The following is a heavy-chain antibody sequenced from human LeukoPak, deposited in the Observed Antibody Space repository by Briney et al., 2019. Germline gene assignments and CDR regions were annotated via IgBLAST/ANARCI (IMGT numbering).Heavy chain of an antibody. CDR2: IRGNGDHT. V-gene: IGHV3-64*01. CDR3: ARDALWFGESNPLDY. D-gene: IGHD3-10*01. J-gene: IGHJ4*02. Sequence: GGSLRLSCAASGFTFSSYAMHWVRQAPGKGLEYVSTIRGNGDHTYYANFVKGRFTISRDNSKNKLYLQMGSLRAEDMAMYYCARDALWFGESNPLDYWGQGTLVTVSS. CDR1: GFTFSSYA.